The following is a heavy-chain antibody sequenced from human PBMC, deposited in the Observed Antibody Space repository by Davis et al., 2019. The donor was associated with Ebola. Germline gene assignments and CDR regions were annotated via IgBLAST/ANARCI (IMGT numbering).Heavy chain of an antibody. V-gene: IGHV3-53*01. Sequence: GGSLRLSCAASGFTVSSNYMSWVRQAPGKGLEWVSVIYSGGSTYYADSVKGRFTISRDNSKNTLYLQMNSLRAEDTAVYYCAKYRPSSGLDDWGQGTLVTVSS. J-gene: IGHJ4*02. CDR2: IYSGGST. CDR1: GFTVSSNY. D-gene: IGHD3-22*01. CDR3: AKYRPSSGLDD.